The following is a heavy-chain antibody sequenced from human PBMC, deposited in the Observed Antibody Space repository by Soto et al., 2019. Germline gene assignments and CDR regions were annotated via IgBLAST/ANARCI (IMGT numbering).Heavy chain of an antibody. V-gene: IGHV4-59*08. CDR1: GGSISSYY. CDR3: ATSPDLKYCSSTSCLQNRNWFDP. CDR2: IYYSGST. D-gene: IGHD2-2*01. J-gene: IGHJ5*02. Sequence: SETLSLTCTVSGGSISSYYWSWIRQPPGKGLEWIGYIYYSGSTNYNPSLKSRVTISVDTSKNQFSLKLSSVTAADTAVYYCATSPDLKYCSSTSCLQNRNWFDPWGQGTLVTVSS.